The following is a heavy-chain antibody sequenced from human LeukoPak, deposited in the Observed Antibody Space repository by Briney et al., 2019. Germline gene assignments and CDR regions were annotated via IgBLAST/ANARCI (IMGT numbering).Heavy chain of an antibody. CDR1: GFPLSSYS. J-gene: IGHJ4*02. CDR3: VRVKGTYFDY. Sequence: PGGSLRLSCTASGFPLSSYSINWVRQAAGKGLEWISYISSSSSNIYYLDSVQGRLTVSRDNERNSLCLQIDSPRAEDPAVYYCVRVKGTYFDYWGQGSLVTVSS. V-gene: IGHV3-48*01. D-gene: IGHD1-1*01. CDR2: ISSSSSNI.